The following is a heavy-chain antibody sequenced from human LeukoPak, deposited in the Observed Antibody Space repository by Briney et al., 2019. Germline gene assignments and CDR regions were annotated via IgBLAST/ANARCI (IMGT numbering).Heavy chain of an antibody. V-gene: IGHV4-61*02. CDR2: IYTSGST. CDR1: GGSISSGSYY. Sequence: PSETLSLTCTVSGGSISSGSYYWSWIRQPAGKGLEWIGRIYTSGSTNYNPSLKSRVTISVDTSKNQFSLKLSSVTAADTAVYYCARDSRSPGWFDPWGQGTLVTVSS. CDR3: ARDSRSPGWFDP. D-gene: IGHD6-13*01. J-gene: IGHJ5*02.